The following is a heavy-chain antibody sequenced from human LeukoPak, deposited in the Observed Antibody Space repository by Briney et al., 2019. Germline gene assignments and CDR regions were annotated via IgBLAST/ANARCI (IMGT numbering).Heavy chain of an antibody. Sequence: GASVKVSCKASGYTFTGYYIHWVRQAPGQGLEWMGWINPNSGGTNYAQKFQGRVTMTRDTSISTVYMELISLTSDDTAVYYCAGRSPDIWSGNAHGFDPWGQGTLVSVSS. CDR2: INPNSGGT. J-gene: IGHJ5*02. CDR1: GYTFTGYY. V-gene: IGHV1-2*02. CDR3: AGRSPDIWSGNAHGFDP. D-gene: IGHD3-3*01.